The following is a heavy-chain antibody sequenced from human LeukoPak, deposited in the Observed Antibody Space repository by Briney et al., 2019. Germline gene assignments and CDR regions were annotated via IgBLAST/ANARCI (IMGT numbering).Heavy chain of an antibody. V-gene: IGHV4-39*07. Sequence: SETLSLTCTVSGGFITSSSYYWGWIRQPPGKGLEWIGTIYSSGSTYYNPSLKSRVTISLDTSKNQFSLRLNSMTAADTAVYYCARLVPFDYWGQGTLVTVSS. J-gene: IGHJ4*02. CDR2: IYSSGST. D-gene: IGHD4/OR15-4a*01. CDR1: GGFITSSSYY. CDR3: ARLVPFDY.